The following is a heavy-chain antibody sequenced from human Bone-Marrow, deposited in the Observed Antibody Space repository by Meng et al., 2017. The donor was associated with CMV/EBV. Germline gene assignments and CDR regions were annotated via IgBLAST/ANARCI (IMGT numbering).Heavy chain of an antibody. CDR3: AKSTQSSSPPWYYYYGMDV. V-gene: IGHV3-33*06. J-gene: IGHJ6*02. CDR1: GFSFSSYG. D-gene: IGHD6-6*01. Sequence: GESLKISCAASGFSFSSYGMHWVRQAPGKGLEWVAVIWYDGSNKYYADSVKGRFTISRDNSKNTLYLQMNSLRAEDTAVYYCAKSTQSSSPPWYYYYGMDVWGQGNTVTVSS. CDR2: IWYDGSNK.